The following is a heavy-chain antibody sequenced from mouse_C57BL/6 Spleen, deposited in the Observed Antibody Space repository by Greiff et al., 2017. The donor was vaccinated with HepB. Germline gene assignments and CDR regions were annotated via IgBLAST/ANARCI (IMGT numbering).Heavy chain of an antibody. D-gene: IGHD1-1*01. V-gene: IGHV1-26*01. J-gene: IGHJ4*01. CDR2: INPNNGGT. CDR3: ARSSLPSYYGSSYGAMDY. CDR1: GYTFTDYY. Sequence: EVQLQQSGPELVKPGASVKISCKASGYTFTDYYMNWVKQSHGKSLEWIGDINPNNGGTSYNQKFKGKATLTVDKSSSTAYMELRSLTSEDSAVYYCARSSLPSYYGSSYGAMDYWGQGTSVTVSS.